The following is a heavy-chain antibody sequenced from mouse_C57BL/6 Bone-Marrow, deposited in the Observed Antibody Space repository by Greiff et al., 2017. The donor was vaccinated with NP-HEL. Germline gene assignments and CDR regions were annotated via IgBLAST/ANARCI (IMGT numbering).Heavy chain of an antibody. J-gene: IGHJ3*01. CDR1: GYTFTSYG. CDR3: ARYYYGSSYGFAC. CDR2: IYPRSGNT. V-gene: IGHV1-81*01. D-gene: IGHD1-1*01. Sequence: VQLQQSGAELARPGASVKLSCKASGYTFTSYGISWVKQRTGQGLEWIGEIYPRSGNTYYNEKFKGKATLTADKSSSTAYMELRSLTSEDSAVYFCARYYYGSSYGFACWGQGTLVTVSA.